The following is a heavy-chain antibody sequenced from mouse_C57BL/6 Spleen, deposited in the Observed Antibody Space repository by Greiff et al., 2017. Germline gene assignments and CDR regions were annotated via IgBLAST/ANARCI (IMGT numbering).Heavy chain of an antibody. D-gene: IGHD2-2*01. Sequence: VQLQQPGAELVKPGASVKLSCKASGYTFTSYWMQWVKQRPGQGLEWIGEIDPSDSYTNYNQKFKGKATLTVDTSSSTAYMQLSSLTSEDSAIYYCARTIYYGCNGVYYAMDYWGQGTSVTVSS. CDR3: ARTIYYGCNGVYYAMDY. CDR1: GYTFTSYW. V-gene: IGHV1-50*01. J-gene: IGHJ4*01. CDR2: IDPSDSYT.